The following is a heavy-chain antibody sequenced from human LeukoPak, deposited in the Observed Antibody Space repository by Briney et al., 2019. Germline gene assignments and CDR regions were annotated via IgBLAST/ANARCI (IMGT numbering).Heavy chain of an antibody. D-gene: IGHD1-26*01. CDR2: IIPIFGTA. CDR1: GGTFSSYA. CDR3: ARGVGASPLYYYYGMDV. J-gene: IGHJ6*02. V-gene: IGHV1-69*01. Sequence: GSSVKVSCKASGGTFSSYAISWVRQAPGQGLEWMGGIIPIFGTANYAQKLQGRVTITADVSTSTAYMELSSLRSEDTAVYYCARGVGASPLYYYYGMDVWGQGTTVTVSS.